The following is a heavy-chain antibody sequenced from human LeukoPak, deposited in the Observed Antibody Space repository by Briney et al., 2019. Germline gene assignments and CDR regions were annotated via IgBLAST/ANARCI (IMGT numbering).Heavy chain of an antibody. V-gene: IGHV3-7*01. D-gene: IGHD3/OR15-3a*01. CDR1: GFSISTSW. CDR3: ARERAGWTPEDAFDV. CDR2: INQDGTVK. Sequence: PGGSLRLSCAASGFSISTSWMTWVRQAPGKGLEWVANINQDGTVKYYMDSVKGRFTISRDNAKNSLYLQMNRLRAEDTAVYYCARERAGWTPEDAFDVWGQGTMVTVS. J-gene: IGHJ3*01.